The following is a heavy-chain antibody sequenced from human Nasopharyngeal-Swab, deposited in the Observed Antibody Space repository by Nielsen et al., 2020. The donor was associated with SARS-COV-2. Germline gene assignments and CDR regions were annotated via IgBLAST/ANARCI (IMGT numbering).Heavy chain of an antibody. Sequence: GGSLRLSCVASGFTFRDYWMSWVRQAPAKGLEWVASITQDGSEKNYVDSVKGRFTISRDNAKSSLFLQMDSLRTEDTAFYYCARVGGRTSPMGSWGQGTLVTVSS. D-gene: IGHD3-10*01. CDR1: GFTFRDYW. CDR2: ITQDGSEK. V-gene: IGHV3-7*01. J-gene: IGHJ4*02. CDR3: ARVGGRTSPMGS.